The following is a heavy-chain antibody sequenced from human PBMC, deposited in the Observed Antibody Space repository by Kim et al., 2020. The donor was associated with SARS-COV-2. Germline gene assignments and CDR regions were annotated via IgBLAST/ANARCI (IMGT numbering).Heavy chain of an antibody. CDR3: SKDQASRRGTTCGGNCYPVY. CDR2: IWYDESSK. V-gene: IGHV3-33*06. CDR1: GFTFSAYG. Sequence: GGSLRLSCATSGFTFSAYGMHWIRQAPGKGLEWVAVIWYDESSKYYGDSVEGRFTISRDTSKNMLYLQMHNLRAEDTAVYYCSKDQASRRGTTCGGNCYPVYWGQGTLVTISS. D-gene: IGHD2-21*02. J-gene: IGHJ4*02.